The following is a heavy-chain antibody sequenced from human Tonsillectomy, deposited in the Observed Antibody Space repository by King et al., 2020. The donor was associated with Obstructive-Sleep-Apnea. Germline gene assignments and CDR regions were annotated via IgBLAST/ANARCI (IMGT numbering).Heavy chain of an antibody. J-gene: IGHJ6*02. CDR2: IKQDGSEK. V-gene: IGHV3-7*01. CDR3: ARGRYCSSTSCATYYYGMDV. CDR1: GFTFSSYW. Sequence: VQLVESGGGLVQPGGSLRLSCAASGFTFSSYWMSWVRQAPGKGLEWGANIKQDGSEKYYVDSVKGRFTISRDNAKNSLYLQMNSLRAEDTAVYYCARGRYCSSTSCATYYYGMDVWGQGTTVTVSS. D-gene: IGHD2-2*01.